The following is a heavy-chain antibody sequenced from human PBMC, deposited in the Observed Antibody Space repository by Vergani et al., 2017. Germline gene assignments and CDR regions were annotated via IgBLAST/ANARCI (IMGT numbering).Heavy chain of an antibody. CDR3: ASLIAAGSDY. CDR2: ISSSGGST. J-gene: IGHJ4*02. Sequence: EVQLVESGGGLVQPGGSLRLSCSASGFTFSSYAMHWVRQAPGKGLEYVSAISSSGGSTYYADSVKGRFTISRDNSKNTLYLQMSSLRAEDTAVYYCASLIAAGSDYWGQGTLVTVSS. CDR1: GFTFSSYA. V-gene: IGHV3-64D*06. D-gene: IGHD6-13*01.